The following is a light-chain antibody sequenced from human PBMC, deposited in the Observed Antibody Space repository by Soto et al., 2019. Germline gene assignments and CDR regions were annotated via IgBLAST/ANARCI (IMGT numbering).Light chain of an antibody. Sequence: DIHMTQSPSSLSASVGDRFTITCRASQSISSYLNWYQQKPGKAPKLLTYDASSLESGVPSRLSGSGSGTEFTLTISSLQPDDFATYYCQQYNSYWTFGQGTKVDIK. CDR3: QQYNSYWT. CDR2: DAS. J-gene: IGKJ1*01. CDR1: QSISSY. V-gene: IGKV1-5*01.